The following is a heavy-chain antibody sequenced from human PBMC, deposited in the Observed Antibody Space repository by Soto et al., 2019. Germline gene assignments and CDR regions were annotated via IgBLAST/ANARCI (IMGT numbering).Heavy chain of an antibody. V-gene: IGHV1-18*01. CDR3: ARLIGNSWLDS. Sequence: ASVKVSCKASGSTFTSYGISWVRQAPGQGLEWMGWISAYNGNTNYAQKLQGRVTINPDTSNNQLSLQLNSVTPDDTAVYYCARLIGNSWLDSWGQGTLVTVSS. D-gene: IGHD2-8*01. CDR2: ISAYNGNT. CDR1: GSTFTSYG. J-gene: IGHJ5*01.